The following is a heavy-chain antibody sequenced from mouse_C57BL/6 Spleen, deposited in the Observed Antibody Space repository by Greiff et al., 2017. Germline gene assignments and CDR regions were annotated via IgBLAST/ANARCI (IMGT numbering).Heavy chain of an antibody. D-gene: IGHD1-1*01. CDR1: GFTFSSYA. CDR2: ISDGGSYT. CDR3: ARDGSSFDY. Sequence: EVKLMESGGGLVKPGGSLKLSCAASGFTFSSYAMSWVRQTPEKRLEWVATISDGGSYTYYPDNVKGRFTISRDNAKNNLYLQMSHLKSEDTAMXYCARDGSSFDYWGQGTTLTVSS. J-gene: IGHJ2*01. V-gene: IGHV5-4*01.